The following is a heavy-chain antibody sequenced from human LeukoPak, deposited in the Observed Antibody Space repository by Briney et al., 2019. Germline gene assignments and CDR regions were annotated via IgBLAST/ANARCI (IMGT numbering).Heavy chain of an antibody. Sequence: SETLSLTCAVYGGSFSGYYWSWIRQPPGKGLEWIGEINHSGSTNYNPFLKSRVTISVDTSKNQFSLKLSSVTAADTAVYYCARDRVAGKRYYYYGMDVWGKGTTVTVSS. CDR2: INHSGST. V-gene: IGHV4-34*01. CDR1: GGSFSGYY. J-gene: IGHJ6*04. D-gene: IGHD6-19*01. CDR3: ARDRVAGKRYYYYGMDV.